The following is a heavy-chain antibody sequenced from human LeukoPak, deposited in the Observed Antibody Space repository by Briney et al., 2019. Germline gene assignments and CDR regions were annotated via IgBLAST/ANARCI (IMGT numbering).Heavy chain of an antibody. V-gene: IGHV3-48*02. CDR1: GFTFSSYS. CDR2: ISSTSNTI. D-gene: IGHD6-13*01. J-gene: IGHJ3*02. CDR3: ARGPGIAAAGPI. Sequence: PGGSLRLSCAASGFTFSSYSMNWVRQAPGKGLEWVSYISSTSNTIYYADPVKGRFTISRDNAKNSLYLQMNSLRDDDTAVYYCARGPGIAAAGPIWGQGTMVTVSS.